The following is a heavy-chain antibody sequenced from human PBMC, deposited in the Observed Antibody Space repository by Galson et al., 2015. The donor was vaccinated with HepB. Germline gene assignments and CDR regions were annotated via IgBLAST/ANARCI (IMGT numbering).Heavy chain of an antibody. CDR2: IYYSGST. Sequence: LSLTCTVSGGSISSYYWSWIRQPPGKGLEWIGYIYYSGSTNYIPSLKSRVTISVDTSKNQFSLKLSSVTAADTAVYYCARHDAYSYGPWGAFDIWGQGTMVTVSS. CDR3: ARHDAYSYGPWGAFDI. CDR1: GGSISSYY. V-gene: IGHV4-59*08. J-gene: IGHJ3*02. D-gene: IGHD5-18*01.